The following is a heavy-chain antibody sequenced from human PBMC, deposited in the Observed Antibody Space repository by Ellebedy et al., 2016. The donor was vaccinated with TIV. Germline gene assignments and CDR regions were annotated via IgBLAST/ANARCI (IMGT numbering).Heavy chain of an antibody. Sequence: ASVKVSXKASGYTFTSYYMHWVRQAPGQGLEWMGIINPSGGSTSYAQKFQGRVTMTRDTSTSTVYMELSSLRSEDTAVYYCAREATMVRGVIIIWGQGTLVTVSS. J-gene: IGHJ4*02. CDR1: GYTFTSYY. D-gene: IGHD3-10*01. CDR3: AREATMVRGVIII. V-gene: IGHV1-46*01. CDR2: INPSGGST.